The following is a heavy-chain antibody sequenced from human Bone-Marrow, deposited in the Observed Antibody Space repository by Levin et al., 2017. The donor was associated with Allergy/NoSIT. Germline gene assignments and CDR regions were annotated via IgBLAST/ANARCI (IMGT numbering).Heavy chain of an antibody. J-gene: IGHJ6*02. V-gene: IGHV3-9*01. Sequence: PGGSLRLSCAASGFIFADYAMHWVRQAPGKGLEWVSGISWNSGVIGYADSVKGRFTMSRDNAKDSVYLEMHSLRAEDTALYYCVKDKSALGVVEAAGTVFYYYGMDVWGQGTTVTVSS. CDR3: VKDKSALGVVEAAGTVFYYYGMDV. CDR2: ISWNSGVI. D-gene: IGHD6-13*01. CDR1: GFIFADYA.